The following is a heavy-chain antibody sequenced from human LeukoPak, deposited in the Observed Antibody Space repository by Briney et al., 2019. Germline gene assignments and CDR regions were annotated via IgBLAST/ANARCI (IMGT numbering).Heavy chain of an antibody. CDR2: INSDGSST. Sequence: GGSLRLSCAASGFTFSSYWMHWVRQAPGKGLVWVSRINSDGSSTSYADSVKGRFTISRDNAKTSLYLQMNSLRVEDTAVYYCARHLSGVTGYTYGRGIDYWGQGTLVTVSS. V-gene: IGHV3-74*01. J-gene: IGHJ4*02. CDR3: ARHLSGVTGYTYGRGIDY. CDR1: GFTFSSYW. D-gene: IGHD5-18*01.